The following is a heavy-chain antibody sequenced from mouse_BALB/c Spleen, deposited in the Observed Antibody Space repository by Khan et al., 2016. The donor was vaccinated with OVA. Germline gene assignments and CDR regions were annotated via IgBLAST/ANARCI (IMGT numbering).Heavy chain of an antibody. Sequence: QVQLKESGAELARPGASVKMSCKVSGYSFTSYTIHWVIQRPGRGLEWIGFINPASGYNNYNQRIKDRATLTADKSSSTAYMQLSGLTTDDSAVYYCAKSTTMVTFAYWGQGTLVTVSA. CDR1: GYSFTSYT. J-gene: IGHJ3*01. CDR2: INPASGYN. CDR3: AKSTTMVTFAY. V-gene: IGHV1-4*01. D-gene: IGHD2-2*01.